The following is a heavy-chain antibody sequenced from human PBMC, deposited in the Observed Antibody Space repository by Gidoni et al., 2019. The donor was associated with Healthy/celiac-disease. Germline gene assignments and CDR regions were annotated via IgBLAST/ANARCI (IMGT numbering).Heavy chain of an antibody. CDR2: IYTSGST. J-gene: IGHJ6*02. CDR1: GGSISSGSYY. CDR3: ARYCSSTSCYYYYGMDV. D-gene: IGHD2-2*01. V-gene: IGHV4-61*02. Sequence: QVQLQESGPGLVKPSQTLSLTCTVSGGSISSGSYYWSWIRQPAGKGLEWIGRIYTSGSTNYNPSLKSRVTMSVDTSKNQFSLKLSSVTAADTAVYYCARYCSSTSCYYYYGMDVWGQGTTVTVSS.